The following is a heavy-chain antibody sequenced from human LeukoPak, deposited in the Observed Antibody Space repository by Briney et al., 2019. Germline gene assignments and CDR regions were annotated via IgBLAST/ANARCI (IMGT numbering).Heavy chain of an antibody. CDR2: ISGYCDDT. CDR3: AKDRGPYVAIDNNWFDP. V-gene: IGHV3-23*01. CDR1: GFTFNLYA. J-gene: IGHJ5*02. Sequence: GGSLSLSCPASGFTFNLYALRGVRQAPGRGLAWVSSISGYCDDTYYADSVKGRFTLSRDNSKGTLYLQMFSLRAEDTAVYYCAKDRGPYVAIDNNWFDPWGQGTLVTVSS. D-gene: IGHD2-21*01.